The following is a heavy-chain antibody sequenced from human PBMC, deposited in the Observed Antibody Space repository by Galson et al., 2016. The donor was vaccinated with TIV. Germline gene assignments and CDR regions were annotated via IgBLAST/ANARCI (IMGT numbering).Heavy chain of an antibody. V-gene: IGHV3-66*02. CDR1: GLTVSDNY. Sequence: SLRLSCAASGLTVSDNYMTWVRRAPGKGLEWVSMIYSGGGTSYADSVRGRFTISRDNSKNTVYPHMSRLRAEDTAVYYCARERRHCGDNCYLSYYFGMDVWGQGTTVTVSS. J-gene: IGHJ6*02. CDR2: IYSGGGT. CDR3: ARERRHCGDNCYLSYYFGMDV. D-gene: IGHD2-21*01.